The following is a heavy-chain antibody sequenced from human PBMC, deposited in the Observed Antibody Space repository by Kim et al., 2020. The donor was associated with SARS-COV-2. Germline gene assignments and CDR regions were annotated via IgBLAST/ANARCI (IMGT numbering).Heavy chain of an antibody. V-gene: IGHV4-39*01. Sequence: SPPLKSRVTISVDTSKNQFSLKLSSVTAADTAVYYCARRNYYDSSGYYGPWGQGTLVTVSS. CDR3: ARRNYYDSSGYYGP. J-gene: IGHJ5*02. D-gene: IGHD3-22*01.